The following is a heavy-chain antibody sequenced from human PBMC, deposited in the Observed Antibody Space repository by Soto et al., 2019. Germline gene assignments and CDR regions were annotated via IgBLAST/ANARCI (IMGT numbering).Heavy chain of an antibody. J-gene: IGHJ6*03. CDR1: GFTFSSYG. CDR2: IWYDGSNK. CDR3: ARDYSSGCFSYYSYNMAV. Sequence: RLSCAASGFTFSSYGMHWVRQAPGKGLEWVAVIWYDGSNKYYADSVKGRFTISRDNSKNTLYLQMNSLRAEDTAVYYCARDYSSGCFSYYSYNMAVGGKGTRAT. D-gene: IGHD6-19*01. V-gene: IGHV3-33*01.